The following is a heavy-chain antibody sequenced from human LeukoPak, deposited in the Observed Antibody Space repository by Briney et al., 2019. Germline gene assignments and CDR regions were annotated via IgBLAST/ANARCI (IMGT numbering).Heavy chain of an antibody. D-gene: IGHD3-22*01. CDR3: ARDVVYYDSSGYYYPFWNY. Sequence: PGGSLRLSCAASGFTLSSYWMSWVRQAPGKGLEGVANIKQDGSEKYYVDSVKGRFTISRDNAKNSLYLQMNSLRAEDTAVYYCARDVVYYDSSGYYYPFWNYWGQGTLVTVSS. CDR2: IKQDGSEK. V-gene: IGHV3-7*01. J-gene: IGHJ4*02. CDR1: GFTLSSYW.